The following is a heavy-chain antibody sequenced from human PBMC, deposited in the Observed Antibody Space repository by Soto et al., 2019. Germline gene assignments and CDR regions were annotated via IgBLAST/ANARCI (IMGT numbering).Heavy chain of an antibody. CDR2: ISYDGSNK. CDR3: AKDRFEYSSSSAGDY. V-gene: IGHV3-30*18. J-gene: IGHJ4*02. CDR1: GFTFSSYG. Sequence: GGSLRLSCAASGFTFSSYGMHWVRQAPGKGLEWVAVISYDGSNKYYADSVKGRFTISRDNSKNTLYLQMNSLRAEDTAVYYCAKDRFEYSSSSAGDYWGQGTLVTVSS. D-gene: IGHD6-6*01.